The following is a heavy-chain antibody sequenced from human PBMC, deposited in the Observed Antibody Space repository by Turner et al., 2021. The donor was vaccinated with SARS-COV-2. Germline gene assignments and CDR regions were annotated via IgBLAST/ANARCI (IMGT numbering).Heavy chain of an antibody. J-gene: IGHJ6*02. CDR1: GGSISSSGYY. V-gene: IGHV4-39*07. D-gene: IGHD3-10*01. CDR3: ASLYESVRIPSRGYYGLDV. CDR2: IYYSGST. Sequence: QLQLQESGPGLVKPSETLSLTCTVSGGSISSSGYYWGWIRQPPGKGLEWIGSIYYSGSTYYNPSLKSRVTISVDTSKNQFSLRLTSVTAADTAVYYCASLYESVRIPSRGYYGLDVWGQGTAVTVSS.